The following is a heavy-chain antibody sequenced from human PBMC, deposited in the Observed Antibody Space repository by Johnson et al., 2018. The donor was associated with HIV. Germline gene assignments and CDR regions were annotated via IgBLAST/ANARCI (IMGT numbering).Heavy chain of an antibody. CDR2: IYSGGST. J-gene: IGHJ3*02. V-gene: IGHV3-66*01. CDR1: GFTVSSNY. D-gene: IGHD3-10*01. CDR3: ASTGSGSDDAFDI. Sequence: LVESGGGLVQPGGSLRLSCAASGFTVSSNYMSWVRQAPGKGLEWVSVIYSGGSTYYADSVKGRFTISRDNSKNTLYLQMNSLRAEDTAVYYCASTGSGSDDAFDIWGQGTMVTVSS.